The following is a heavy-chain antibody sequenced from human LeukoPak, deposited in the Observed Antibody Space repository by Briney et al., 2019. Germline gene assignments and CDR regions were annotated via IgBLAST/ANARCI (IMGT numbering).Heavy chain of an antibody. V-gene: IGHV3-11*04. D-gene: IGHD2-2*01. CDR3: AALSDQRWFDP. J-gene: IGHJ5*02. CDR2: ISSSSTI. Sequence: WGSLRLSCAASGFTFSDYYMSWIRQAPGKGLEWVSYISSSSTIYYADFVKGRFTISRDNAKNSLYLQMNSLRAEDTAVYYCAALSDQRWFDPWGQGTLVTVSS. CDR1: GFTFSDYY.